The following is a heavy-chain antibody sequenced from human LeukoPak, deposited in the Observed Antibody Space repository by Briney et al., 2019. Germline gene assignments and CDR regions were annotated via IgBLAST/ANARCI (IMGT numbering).Heavy chain of an antibody. CDR2: IIPIFGTP. Sequence: GSSVKVSCKASGGTFSSYAISWVRQAPGQGLEWMGGIIPIFGTPNYAQKFQGRVTITTDESTSTAYMELSSLRSEDTAVYYCARGPKLTGATMDVWGKGTTVTVSS. D-gene: IGHD1-7*01. CDR3: ARGPKLTGATMDV. CDR1: GGTFSSYA. J-gene: IGHJ6*03. V-gene: IGHV1-69*05.